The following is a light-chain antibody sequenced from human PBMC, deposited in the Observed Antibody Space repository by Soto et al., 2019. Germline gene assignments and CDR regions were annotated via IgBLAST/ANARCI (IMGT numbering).Light chain of an antibody. CDR2: RNN. V-gene: IGLV1-47*01. CDR3: AAGDASLSGRGVV. Sequence: QSVLTQPPSASGTPGQRVTISCSGSSSNIGSNYVYWYQQLPGTAPKLLIYRNNQRPSGVPDRFSGSKSGTSASLAIGGLRSEDEVVYCCAAGDASLSGRGVVFGGGTKLTVL. J-gene: IGLJ2*01. CDR1: SSNIGSNY.